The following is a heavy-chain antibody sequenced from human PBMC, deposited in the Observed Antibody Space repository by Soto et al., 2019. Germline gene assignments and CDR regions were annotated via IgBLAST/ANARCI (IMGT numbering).Heavy chain of an antibody. CDR2: IWYDGSNR. Sequence: AGGSLRLACAASGFTFSSYGMHWVRQAPGKGLEWVAVIWYDGSNRYYADSVKGRFTISRDNSKNTLYLQMNSLRAEDTAVYYCAIDLPYSISRPNTYYYYYGMDVWGQGTTVTVSS. V-gene: IGHV3-33*01. CDR3: AIDLPYSISRPNTYYYYYGMDV. D-gene: IGHD6-13*01. J-gene: IGHJ6*02. CDR1: GFTFSSYG.